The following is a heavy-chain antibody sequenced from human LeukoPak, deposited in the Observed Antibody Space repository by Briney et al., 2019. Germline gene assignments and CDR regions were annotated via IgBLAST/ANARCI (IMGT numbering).Heavy chain of an antibody. D-gene: IGHD2-15*01. V-gene: IGHV3-48*01. Sequence: GGSLRLSCAASRFSFSSYTMNWVRQAPGKGLEWTSYISSGSSTIYYADSVKGRFTISRGNAKNSLYLQMNSLRAEDTAVYYCARGYCSGGSCYNLDYWGQGTLVTVSS. J-gene: IGHJ4*02. CDR1: RFSFSSYT. CDR2: ISSGSSTI. CDR3: ARGYCSGGSCYNLDY.